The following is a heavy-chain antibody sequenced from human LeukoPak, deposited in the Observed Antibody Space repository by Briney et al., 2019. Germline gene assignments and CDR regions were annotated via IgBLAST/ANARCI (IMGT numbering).Heavy chain of an antibody. CDR1: GYTFTSYY. CDR2: INPSGGST. D-gene: IGHD3-10*01. V-gene: IGHV1-46*01. CDR3: ARGIREEPATIHNWFDP. Sequence: GASVKVSCKASGYTFTSYYMHWVRQAPGQGLEWMGIINPSGGSTSYTQKYQGRVTMTRDMSTRTAYMELSSLRSEDTAVYYCARGIREEPATIHNWFDPWGQGTLVTVSS. J-gene: IGHJ5*02.